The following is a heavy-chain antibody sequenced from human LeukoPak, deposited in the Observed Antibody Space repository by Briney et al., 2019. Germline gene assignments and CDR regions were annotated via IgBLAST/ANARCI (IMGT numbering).Heavy chain of an antibody. CDR3: ASGYDSSGYYFDY. V-gene: IGHV3-33*01. CDR1: GFTFSSYG. J-gene: IGHJ4*02. Sequence: GRSLRLSCAASGFTFSSYGMHWVRQAPGKGLEWVAVIWSDGSNKYYADSVKGRFTISRDNSKNTVYLQMSSLRAEDTAVYSCASGYDSSGYYFDYWGQGTLVTVST. D-gene: IGHD3-22*01. CDR2: IWSDGSNK.